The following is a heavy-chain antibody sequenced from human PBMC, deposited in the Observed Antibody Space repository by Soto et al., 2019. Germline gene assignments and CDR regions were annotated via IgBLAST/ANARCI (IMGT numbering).Heavy chain of an antibody. J-gene: IGHJ2*01. CDR3: AKDAEGSLKGWYFDL. D-gene: IGHD2-15*01. Sequence: QVQLVESGAGVVQPGRSLRLSCAASGFTFSSYGIHWVRQAPGKGLEWVAVISYDGSNKYDADSVKGRFTIARDNAKNALDLPMNSMRAEDTAVYYCAKDAEGSLKGWYFDLWGRSTLVTVSS. CDR1: GFTFSSYG. CDR2: ISYDGSNK. V-gene: IGHV3-30*18.